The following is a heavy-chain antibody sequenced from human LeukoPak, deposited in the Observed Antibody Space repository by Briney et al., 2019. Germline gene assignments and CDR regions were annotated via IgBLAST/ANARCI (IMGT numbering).Heavy chain of an antibody. CDR3: ARADGSHYGLKDY. CDR2: ISPDGTSK. D-gene: IGHD1-26*01. Sequence: GGSLRLSCAASGFTVSSNYMSWVRQAPGKGLVWVSRISPDGTSKSYADSVKGRFTISRDNAKNTLSLQMNSLRAEDTGLYYCARADGSHYGLKDYWGQGTLVTVSS. CDR1: GFTVSSNY. J-gene: IGHJ4*02. V-gene: IGHV3-74*01.